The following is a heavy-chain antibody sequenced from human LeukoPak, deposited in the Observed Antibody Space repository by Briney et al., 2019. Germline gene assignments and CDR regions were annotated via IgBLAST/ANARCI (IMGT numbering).Heavy chain of an antibody. V-gene: IGHV3-23*01. Sequence: GGSLRLSCVASGFSFTNYGMSWVRQAPGKGLEWVAGVSGSGGSTNYADSVKGRFTISRDNPKNILYLQMNSLRAEDTAVYFCAKRGVVIRVILVGFHKEANYFDSWGQGALVTVSS. CDR1: GFSFTNYG. CDR2: VSGSGGST. D-gene: IGHD3-22*01. CDR3: AKRGVVIRVILVGFHKEANYFDS. J-gene: IGHJ4*02.